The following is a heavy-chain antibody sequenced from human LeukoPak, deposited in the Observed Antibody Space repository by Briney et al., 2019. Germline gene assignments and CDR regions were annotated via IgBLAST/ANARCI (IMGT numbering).Heavy chain of an antibody. D-gene: IGHD3-10*01. J-gene: IGHJ6*02. Sequence: ASVKVSCKASGYTFTSYYMHWVRQAPGQGLEWMGIINPSGGSTSYAQKFQGRVTMTRDTSTSTVYMELSSLRSEDTAVYYCARGGGSGSYYKAPEKPPWRYYYYGMDVWGQGTTVTVSS. CDR1: GYTFTSYY. V-gene: IGHV1-46*01. CDR3: ARGGGSGSYYKAPEKPPWRYYYYGMDV. CDR2: INPSGGST.